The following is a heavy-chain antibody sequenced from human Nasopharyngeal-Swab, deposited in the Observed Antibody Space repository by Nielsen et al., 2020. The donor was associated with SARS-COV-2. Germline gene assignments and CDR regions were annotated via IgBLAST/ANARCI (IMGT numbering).Heavy chain of an antibody. CDR3: ARWNEEGARGYKGMDV. Sequence: WIRQPPGKGLEWVTIISHDGRFESYADSVKGRFTISRDTSKNTLSLQMSSLRTEDTAVYYCARWNEEGARGYKGMDVWGQGTTVTVSS. V-gene: IGHV3-30*03. CDR2: ISHDGRFE. J-gene: IGHJ6*02. D-gene: IGHD1-1*01.